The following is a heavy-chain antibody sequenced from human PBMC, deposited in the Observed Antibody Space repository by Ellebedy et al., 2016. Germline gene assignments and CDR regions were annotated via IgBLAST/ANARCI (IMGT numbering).Heavy chain of an antibody. CDR2: ISPDGRTT. Sequence: GESLKISCEASGFTFSSHAMSWVRQAPGKGLVWVSRISPDGRTTTNADSVKGRFTASRDNAKNTLYLQMNSLRAEDTAVYYCARHLVGATYPPFDSWGQGTLVTVSS. CDR3: ARHLVGATYPPFDS. D-gene: IGHD1-26*01. CDR1: GFTFSSHA. J-gene: IGHJ4*02. V-gene: IGHV3-74*01.